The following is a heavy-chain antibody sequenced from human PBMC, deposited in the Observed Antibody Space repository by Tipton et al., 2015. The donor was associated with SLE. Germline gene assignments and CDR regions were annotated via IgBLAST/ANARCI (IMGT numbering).Heavy chain of an antibody. CDR1: GFTFKSHW. CDR2: INQGGSEK. CDR3: AGARNWGDWYFDL. V-gene: IGHV3-7*03. D-gene: IGHD7-27*01. Sequence: SLRLSCAASGFTFKSHWMNWVRQAPGKGLVWVANINQGGSEKYHVDSVKGRFTISRDNAKNSLYLHMDSLRVEDTAVYYCAGARNWGDWYFDLWGRGTLVTVSS. J-gene: IGHJ2*01.